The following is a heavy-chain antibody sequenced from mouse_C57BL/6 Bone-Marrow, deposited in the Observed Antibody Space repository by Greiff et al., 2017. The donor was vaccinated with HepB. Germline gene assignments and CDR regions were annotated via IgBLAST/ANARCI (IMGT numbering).Heavy chain of an antibody. Sequence: EVQLQQSGPVLVKPGASVKMSCKASGYTFTDYYMNWVKQSHGKSLEWIGVINPYNGGTSYNQKFKGKATLTVDKSSSTAYMELNSLTSEDSAVCYCAIWHYYGSSPYYFDYWGQGTTLTVSS. CDR1: GYTFTDYY. CDR2: INPYNGGT. V-gene: IGHV1-19*01. J-gene: IGHJ2*01. CDR3: AIWHYYGSSPYYFDY. D-gene: IGHD1-1*01.